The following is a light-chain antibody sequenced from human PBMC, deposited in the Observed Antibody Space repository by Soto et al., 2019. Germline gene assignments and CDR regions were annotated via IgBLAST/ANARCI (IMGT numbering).Light chain of an antibody. CDR2: DAT. J-gene: IGLJ1*01. Sequence: SYELTQPPSVSLAPGHAAKITCGGDKIGSKIVHWYKQRPGQAPVAVVFDATDRPSGIPDRISASRSGDTATLTISRVEAGDEADYYCQVWASTAEFFVFGSGTKVTVL. V-gene: IGLV3-21*02. CDR1: KIGSKI. CDR3: QVWASTAEFFV.